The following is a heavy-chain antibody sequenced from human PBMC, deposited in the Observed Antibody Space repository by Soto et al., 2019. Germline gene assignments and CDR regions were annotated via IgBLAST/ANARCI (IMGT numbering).Heavy chain of an antibody. CDR3: VRDLGDGYKSA. J-gene: IGHJ4*02. CDR2: IFANDNT. V-gene: IGHV3-53*04. D-gene: IGHD5-12*01. Sequence: EVQLVESGGGLVQPGGSLRLSCSASEFPVSTTYMSWVRQAPGKGLECVSIIFANDNTYYGDSVKGRVTISRRNYRSTLYLQMNSLGPEDTAVYYCVRDLGDGYKSAWGQGTRVTVSS. CDR1: EFPVSTTY.